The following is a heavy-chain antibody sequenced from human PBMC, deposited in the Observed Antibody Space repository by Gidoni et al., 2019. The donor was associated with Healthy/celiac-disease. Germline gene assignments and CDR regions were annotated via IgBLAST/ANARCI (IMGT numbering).Heavy chain of an antibody. J-gene: IGHJ4*02. CDR1: GFTFSSYG. D-gene: IGHD6-13*01. V-gene: IGHV3-33*01. CDR2: IWDDGRNK. CDR3: ARDQREQQLIVGYFDY. Sequence: QVQLVESGGGVVLPGGSLRLSCAASGFTFSSYGMHWVGQAPGKGLEWVAVIWDDGRNKYYEDSVKGGFTISRDNSKKTKYLKMNSLRAEDTAVYYCARDQREQQLIVGYFDYWGQGTLVTVSS.